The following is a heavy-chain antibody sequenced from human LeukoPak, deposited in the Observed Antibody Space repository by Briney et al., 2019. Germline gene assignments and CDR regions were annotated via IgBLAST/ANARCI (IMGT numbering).Heavy chain of an antibody. D-gene: IGHD3-22*01. CDR1: GFTFSSYA. CDR3: AKEELTYYYDSSGYLDAFDI. CDR2: ISGSGGST. V-gene: IGHV3-23*01. Sequence: PGGSLRLSCAASGFTFSSYAMSWVRQAPGKGLEWVSAISGSGGSTYYADSVNGRFTISRDNSKNTLYLQMNSLRAEDTAVYYCAKEELTYYYDSSGYLDAFDIWGQGTMVTVSS. J-gene: IGHJ3*02.